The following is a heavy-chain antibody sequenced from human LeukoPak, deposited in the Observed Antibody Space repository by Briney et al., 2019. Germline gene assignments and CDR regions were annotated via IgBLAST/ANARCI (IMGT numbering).Heavy chain of an antibody. Sequence: RASVKVSCKASGGTFSSYAISWVRPAPGQGLEWMGGIIPIFGTANYAQKFQGRVTITADKSTSTAYMELSSLRSEDTAVYYCARAPHSSMDYMDVWGKGTTVTVSS. V-gene: IGHV1-69*06. CDR2: IIPIFGTA. CDR3: ARAPHSSMDYMDV. D-gene: IGHD6-13*01. CDR1: GGTFSSYA. J-gene: IGHJ6*03.